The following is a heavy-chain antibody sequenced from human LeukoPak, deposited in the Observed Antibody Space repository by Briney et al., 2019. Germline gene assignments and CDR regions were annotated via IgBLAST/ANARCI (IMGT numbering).Heavy chain of an antibody. V-gene: IGHV1-2*02. CDR2: INPNSGGT. J-gene: IGHJ5*02. Sequence: ASVKVSCKASGYSFTAYYMHWVRQAPGQGLEWMGWINPNSGGTNYAQKFQGRVTMTRDTSISTAYMELSRLRSDDTAVYYCARGMSPRLNWFDPWGQGTLVTVSS. CDR1: GYSFTAYY. CDR3: ARGMSPRLNWFDP.